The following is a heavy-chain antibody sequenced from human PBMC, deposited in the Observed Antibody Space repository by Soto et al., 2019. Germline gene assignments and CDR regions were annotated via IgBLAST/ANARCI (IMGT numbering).Heavy chain of an antibody. D-gene: IGHD7-27*01. J-gene: IGHJ4*02. V-gene: IGHV2-5*02. CDR3: AHSLIPNWGSRGAFDY. CDR2: IYWDDDK. Sequence: SGPTLVNPTQTLTLTCTFSGFSLSTSGVGVGWIRQPPGKALEWLALIYWDDDKRYSPSLKRRLTITKDTSKNQVVLTMTNMDPVDTATYYCAHSLIPNWGSRGAFDYWGQGTLVTGSS. CDR1: GFSLSTSGVG.